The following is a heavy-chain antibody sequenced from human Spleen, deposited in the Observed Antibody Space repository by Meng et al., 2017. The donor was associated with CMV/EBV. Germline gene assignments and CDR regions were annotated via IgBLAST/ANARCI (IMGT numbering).Heavy chain of an antibody. J-gene: IGHJ4*02. V-gene: IGHV1-2*06. Sequence: QVHLVQSGADVKKPGASVKASCKTSGYTFIGYFIHWVRQAPGQGLEWMGRINPKTGDTNYAQNFQDRVTMTRDTSISTAYMELRSLRSDDTAVYYCARDHSRITMIDPFDYWGQGTLVTVSS. CDR3: ARDHSRITMIDPFDY. CDR2: INPKTGDT. CDR1: GYTFIGYF. D-gene: IGHD3-22*01.